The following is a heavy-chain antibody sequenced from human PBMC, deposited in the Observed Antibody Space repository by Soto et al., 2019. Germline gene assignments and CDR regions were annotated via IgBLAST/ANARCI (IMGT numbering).Heavy chain of an antibody. CDR1: CGSFIGYY. V-gene: IGHV4-34*01. CDR2: INHSGST. D-gene: IGHD3-22*01. Sequence: PSETLSLTCAFYCGSFIGYYWSWIRQPPGKGLEWIGEINHSGSTNYNPSLKSRVTISVDTSKNQFSLKLSSVTAADTAVYYCARASYYYDSSGYLLSDAFDIWGQGTMVTVSS. CDR3: ARASYYYDSSGYLLSDAFDI. J-gene: IGHJ3*02.